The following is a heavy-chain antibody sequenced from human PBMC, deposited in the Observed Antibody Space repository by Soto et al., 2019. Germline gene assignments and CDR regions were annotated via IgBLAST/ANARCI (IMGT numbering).Heavy chain of an antibody. CDR1: GGTFSSYA. D-gene: IGHD3-22*01. J-gene: IGHJ4*02. Sequence: QVQLVQSGAEVKKPGSSVKVSCKASGGTFSSYAISWVRQAPGQGLEWMGGIIPIFGTANYAQKFQGRVTVTEDESTSTAYMEVSSLRSEDTAVYYCASGGTPVVITVYYFDYWGQGSLVTVSS. CDR2: IIPIFGTA. V-gene: IGHV1-69*01. CDR3: ASGGTPVVITVYYFDY.